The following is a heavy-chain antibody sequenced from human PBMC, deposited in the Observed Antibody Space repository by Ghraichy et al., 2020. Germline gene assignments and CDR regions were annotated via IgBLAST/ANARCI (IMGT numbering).Heavy chain of an antibody. CDR3: VRGGD. J-gene: IGHJ4*02. CDR1: GESLKSYD. V-gene: IGHV1-8*01. CDR2: RTPNSGNT. Sequence: ALVKVSCKGSGESLKSYDIHWVRQATGQGLEWVGWRTPNSGNTGYAQTLQGRVTLTRDTSISTAYVELSSLRSEDTAVYYCVRGGDWGQGTLVTVSS.